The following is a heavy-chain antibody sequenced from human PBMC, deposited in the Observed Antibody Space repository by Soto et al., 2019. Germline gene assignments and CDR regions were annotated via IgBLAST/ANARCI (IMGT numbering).Heavy chain of an antibody. CDR2: IYYSGST. Sequence: PSETLSLTCTVSGGSISSGDYYWSWIRQPPGKGLEWIGYIYYSGSTYYNPSLKSRVTISVDTSKNQFSLKLSSVTAADTSVYYCARVLGQYDFWSGYNLAYGGQGTLVTVSS. J-gene: IGHJ4*02. CDR1: GGSISSGDYY. D-gene: IGHD3-3*01. CDR3: ARVLGQYDFWSGYNLAY. V-gene: IGHV4-30-4*01.